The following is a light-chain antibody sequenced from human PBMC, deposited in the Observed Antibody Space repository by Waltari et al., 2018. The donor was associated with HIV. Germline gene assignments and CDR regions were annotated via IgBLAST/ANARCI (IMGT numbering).Light chain of an antibody. V-gene: IGKV1-12*01. J-gene: IGKJ4*01. CDR1: RGISIW. CDR2: AAS. CDR3: QQAHAVPLT. Sequence: DIQMTQSPSSVSASIGDRVTITCRASRGISIWLVWYQQKPGNAPRLLISAASSLQSGVPSRFSGSGSGTDFTLTITNLQPEDLATYYGQQAHAVPLTFGGGTKVEI.